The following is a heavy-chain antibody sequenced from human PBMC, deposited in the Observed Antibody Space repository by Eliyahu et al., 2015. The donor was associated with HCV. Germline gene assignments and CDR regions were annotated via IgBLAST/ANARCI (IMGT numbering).Heavy chain of an antibody. CDR1: GYSISSGYY. D-gene: IGHD5-24*01. CDR2: VYHSGNT. V-gene: IGHV4-38-2*01. Sequence: QVQLQESGPGLVKPSETLSLTCAVSGYSISSGYYWGWIRQPPGKGLEWIGIVYHSGNTFYNPSLRSRVTISVDTSKNQFSLKLSSVTAADTAVYYCARPGDGYNAFDYWGQGTLVTVSS. CDR3: ARPGDGYNAFDY. J-gene: IGHJ4*02.